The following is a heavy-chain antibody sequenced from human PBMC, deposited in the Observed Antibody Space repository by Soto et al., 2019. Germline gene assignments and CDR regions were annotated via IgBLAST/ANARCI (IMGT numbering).Heavy chain of an antibody. CDR3: ARDRWGSGWYGRGYYYGMDV. CDR2: IYYSGST. J-gene: IGHJ6*02. CDR1: GGSVSSGSYY. V-gene: IGHV4-61*01. Sequence: QVQLQESGPGLVKPSETLSLTCTVSGGSVSSGSYYWSWIRQPPGKGLEWIGYIYYSGSTNYNPSLKSRVTISVDTSKNQFPLKLSSVTAADTAVYYCARDRWGSGWYGRGYYYGMDVWGQGTTVTVSS. D-gene: IGHD6-19*01.